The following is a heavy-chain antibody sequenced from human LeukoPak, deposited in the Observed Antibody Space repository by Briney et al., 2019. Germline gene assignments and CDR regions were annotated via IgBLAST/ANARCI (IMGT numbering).Heavy chain of an antibody. D-gene: IGHD3-10*01. CDR2: FDPEDGET. CDR3: ATAKRSFGELLYFGY. V-gene: IGHV1-24*01. Sequence: ASVKVSCKVSAYTLTELSMHCVRQAHGKGIEWKGGFDPEDGETIYAQKFQGRVTMTEDTSTDTAYMELSSLRSEDTAVYYCATAKRSFGELLYFGYWGQGTLVTVSS. CDR1: AYTLTELS. J-gene: IGHJ4*02.